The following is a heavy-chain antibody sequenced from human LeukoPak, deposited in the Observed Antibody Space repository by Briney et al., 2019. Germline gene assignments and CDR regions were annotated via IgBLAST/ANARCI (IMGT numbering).Heavy chain of an antibody. D-gene: IGHD5-24*01. V-gene: IGHV4-34*01. Sequence: SETLSLTCAVYGGSFSGYYWSWIRQPPGKGLEWIGEINHSGSTNYNPSLKSRVTISVDTSKNQFSLKLSSVTAADTAVYYCARRGRDGYNSLWYFDLWGRGTLVTVSS. CDR3: ARRGRDGYNSLWYFDL. CDR2: INHSGST. J-gene: IGHJ2*01. CDR1: GGSFSGYY.